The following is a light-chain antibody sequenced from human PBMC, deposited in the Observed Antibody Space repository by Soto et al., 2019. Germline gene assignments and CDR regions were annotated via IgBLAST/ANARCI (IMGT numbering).Light chain of an antibody. Sequence: DIVMTQSPDSLAVSLGERATINCKSSQSVFSSSTNKNYLAWYQQKPGHPPKLLLYWASTRGSGVPDRFGGSGSGTDFTLTISSLQAEVVAVYYCQQSYSSPPTFGQGTKVEV. CDR1: QSVFSSSTNKNY. V-gene: IGKV4-1*01. CDR3: QQSYSSPPT. CDR2: WAS. J-gene: IGKJ1*01.